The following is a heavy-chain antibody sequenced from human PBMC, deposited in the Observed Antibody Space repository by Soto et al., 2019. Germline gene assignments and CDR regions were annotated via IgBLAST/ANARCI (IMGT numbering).Heavy chain of an antibody. V-gene: IGHV3-21*01. CDR2: ISSSSSYI. J-gene: IGHJ5*02. CDR1: GFTFSSYS. CDR3: ARVSQLVKKSSPHWFDP. D-gene: IGHD6-13*01. Sequence: PGGSLRLSCAASGFTFSSYSMNWVRQAPGRGLEWVSSISSSSSYIYYADSVKGRFTISRDNAKNSLYLQMNSLRAEDTAVYYCARVSQLVKKSSPHWFDPWGQGTLVTVSS.